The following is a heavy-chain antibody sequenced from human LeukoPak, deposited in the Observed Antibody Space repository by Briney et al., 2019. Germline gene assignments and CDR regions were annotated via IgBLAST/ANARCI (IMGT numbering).Heavy chain of an antibody. V-gene: IGHV4-39*07. CDR3: ARGTYYYDSSGYYFDY. Sequence: SETLSLTCTVSGDSISSGNYYWGWIRQPPGKGLEWIGSIYYSGSTYYNPSLKSRVTISVDTSKNQFSLKLSSVTAADTAVYYCARGTYYYDSSGYYFDYWGQGTLVTVSS. CDR1: GDSISSGNYY. J-gene: IGHJ4*02. D-gene: IGHD3-22*01. CDR2: IYYSGST.